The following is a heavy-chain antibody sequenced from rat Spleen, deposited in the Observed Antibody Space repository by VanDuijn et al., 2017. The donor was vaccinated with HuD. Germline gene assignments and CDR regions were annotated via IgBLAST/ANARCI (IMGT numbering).Heavy chain of an antibody. D-gene: IGHD1-11*01. CDR3: ARHAYGGYEAFDY. Sequence: QVQLKESGPGLVQPSQTLSLTCTVSGFSLSNYGVIWVRQPPGKGLEWIAAIWSGGSTYYNSALKSRLSISRDTSKSQLFLKVTSLQPEDTGTYYCARHAYGGYEAFDYWGQGVMVTVSS. CDR1: GFSLSNYG. V-gene: IGHV2S8*01. CDR2: IWSGGST. J-gene: IGHJ2*01.